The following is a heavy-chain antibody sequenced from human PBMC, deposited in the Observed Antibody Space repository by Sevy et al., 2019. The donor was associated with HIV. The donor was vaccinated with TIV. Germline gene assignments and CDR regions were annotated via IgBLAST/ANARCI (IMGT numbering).Heavy chain of an antibody. CDR2: ISYDGSNK. J-gene: IGHJ6*02. V-gene: IGHV3-30*18. D-gene: IGHD5-12*01. CDR1: GFTFSSYG. CDR3: AKEGRDGYNRPKGIGFYYYYGMDV. Sequence: GSLRLSCAASGFTFSSYGMLWVRQAPGKGLEWVAVISYDGSNKYYADSVKGRFTISRDNSKNTLYLQMNSLRAEDTAVYYCAKEGRDGYNRPKGIGFYYYYGMDVWGQWTTVTVSS.